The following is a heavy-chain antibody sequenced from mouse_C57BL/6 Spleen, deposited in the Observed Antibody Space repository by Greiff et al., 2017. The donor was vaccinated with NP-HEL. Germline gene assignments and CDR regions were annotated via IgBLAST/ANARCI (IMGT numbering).Heavy chain of an antibody. V-gene: IGHV1-59*01. CDR3: ARYSSGYVDDY. CDR2: IDPSDSYT. D-gene: IGHD3-2*02. CDR1: GYTFTSYW. Sequence: QVQLQQPGAELVRPGTSVKLSCKASGYTFTSYWMHWVKQRPGQGLEWIGVIDPSDSYTNYNQKFKGKATLTVDTSSSTAYMQLSSLTSEDSAVYYCARYSSGYVDDYWGQGTTLTVSS. J-gene: IGHJ2*01.